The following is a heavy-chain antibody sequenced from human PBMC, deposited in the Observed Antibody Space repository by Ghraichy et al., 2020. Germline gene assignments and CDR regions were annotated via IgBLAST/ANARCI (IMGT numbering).Heavy chain of an antibody. D-gene: IGHD3-10*01. V-gene: IGHV3-53*01. CDR3: AREINYGSDGYYNPYYGMDV. CDR2: IYSGERT. Sequence: GGSLRLSCAASGFTVSDNYMSWVRQAPGKGLEWVSVIYSGERTYYADSVKGRFTISRDNSKNTLYLQMNGLRAEDTAVYYCAREINYGSDGYYNPYYGMDVWGQGTTVTVSS. J-gene: IGHJ6*02. CDR1: GFTVSDNY.